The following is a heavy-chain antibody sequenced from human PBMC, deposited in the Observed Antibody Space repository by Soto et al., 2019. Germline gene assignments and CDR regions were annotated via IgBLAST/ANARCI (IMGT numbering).Heavy chain of an antibody. CDR2: ISVYNAYT. D-gene: IGHD2-15*01. CDR3: ARVNCSGGDCYPSWDDY. J-gene: IGHJ4*02. Sequence: GASVKVSCKASGYSFSNYGFSWVRQAPGQGLEWMGWISVYNAYTNYAQNLQDRVTMTTDTSTSTAYMELRSLGSDDTAVYYCARVNCSGGDCYPSWDDYWGQGTLVTVSS. V-gene: IGHV1-18*01. CDR1: GYSFSNYG.